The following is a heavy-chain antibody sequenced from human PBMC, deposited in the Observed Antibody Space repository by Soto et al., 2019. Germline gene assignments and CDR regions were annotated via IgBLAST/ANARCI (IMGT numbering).Heavy chain of an antibody. CDR1: GGSFSGYY. D-gene: IGHD3-22*01. Sequence: SETLSLTCAVYGGSFSGYYWCWMRQPPGKGREWNREINHSGSTNYNPSLKSRVTISVDTSKNQFSLKLSSVTAADTAVYYCARGPLLDYYDSSGYNTDLDYWGQGTLVTVSS. CDR3: ARGPLLDYYDSSGYNTDLDY. CDR2: INHSGST. V-gene: IGHV4-34*01. J-gene: IGHJ4*02.